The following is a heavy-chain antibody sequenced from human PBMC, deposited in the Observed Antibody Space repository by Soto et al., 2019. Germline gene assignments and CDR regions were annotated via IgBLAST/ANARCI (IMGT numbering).Heavy chain of an antibody. CDR2: IYYSGST. CDR3: ARAALEFSYDF. V-gene: IGHV4-31*11. CDR1: GGSISSGGYY. J-gene: IGHJ4*02. D-gene: IGHD5-18*01. Sequence: TPSLTCAVSGGSISSGGYYWSWIRQHPGKGLEWIGYIYYSGSTYYNPSFKGRVTITVDTSKNQFSLKLSPVTAVDTAVYYCARAALEFSYDFLGQGTLVIV.